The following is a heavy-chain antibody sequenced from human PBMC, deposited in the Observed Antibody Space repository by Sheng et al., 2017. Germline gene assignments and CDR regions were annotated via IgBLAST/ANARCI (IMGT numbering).Heavy chain of an antibody. CDR3: ASPAAGAFDI. Sequence: QVQLQESGPGLVKPSETLSLTCTVSGGSLSNSNYFWGWIRQPPGKGLEWIGSIYYSGSTSYNPSLKSRVTISVDTSKNQFSLRLNSVTAADTAMYYCASPAAGAFDIWGQGDNGHRLF. J-gene: IGHJ3*02. CDR2: IYYSGST. D-gene: IGHD6-25*01. V-gene: IGHV4-39*07. CDR1: GGSLSNSNYF.